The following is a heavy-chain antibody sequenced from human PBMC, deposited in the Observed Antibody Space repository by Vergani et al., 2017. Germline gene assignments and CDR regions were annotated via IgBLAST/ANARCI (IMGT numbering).Heavy chain of an antibody. D-gene: IGHD3-10*01. Sequence: QLVESGGGWVQPGGSLRLSCVVSGFDFSSYIMNWVRQAPGKGLEWVSFVSTGTKSQSYAESVKGRFTISRDSAKNSLYLQMDSLRAEDTAVYYCARDSRLWFGEVYYFDYWGQGTLVTVSS. J-gene: IGHJ4*02. CDR2: VSTGTKSQ. CDR3: ARDSRLWFGEVYYFDY. CDR1: GFDFSSYI. V-gene: IGHV3-48*01.